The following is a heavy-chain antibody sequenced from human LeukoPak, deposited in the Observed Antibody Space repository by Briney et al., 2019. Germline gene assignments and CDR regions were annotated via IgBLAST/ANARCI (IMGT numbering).Heavy chain of an antibody. Sequence: SETRSLTCTVAGGSITSSGFYWGWIRQPPGKGLEGIGNIYYGGSAYYNPSLKSRGTISVDTSKNQCSLKLSSVTAADTAVYYCARQPNIVVVDNWFDPWGQGTLVAVSS. CDR3: ARQPNIVVVDNWFDP. V-gene: IGHV4-39*07. D-gene: IGHD2-15*01. CDR1: GGSITSSGFY. J-gene: IGHJ5*02. CDR2: IYYGGSA.